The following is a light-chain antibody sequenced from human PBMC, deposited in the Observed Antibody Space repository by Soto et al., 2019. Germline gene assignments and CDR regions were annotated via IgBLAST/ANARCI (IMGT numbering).Light chain of an antibody. V-gene: IGKV3-11*01. Sequence: EIVLPLSPGTLSFSPGERATFSCRASQSVSSYLAWYQQRPGQAPRLLINDASRRATGIPDRFSGSGSGADFTLTISSLEPEDFAVYYCQQRSSWPITFGQGTRLEI. CDR1: QSVSSY. CDR3: QQRSSWPIT. CDR2: DAS. J-gene: IGKJ5*01.